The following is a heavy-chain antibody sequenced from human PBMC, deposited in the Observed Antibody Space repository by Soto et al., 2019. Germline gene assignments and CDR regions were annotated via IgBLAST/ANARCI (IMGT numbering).Heavy chain of an antibody. Sequence: PSETLSLTCTVSGASISGFYWSCIRKSAGKGLEWIVRIYATGTTDYNPSLKSRVMMSVDTSKKQFSLKLRSVTAADTAVYYCVRDGTKTLRDWFDPWGQG. D-gene: IGHD1-1*01. J-gene: IGHJ5*02. V-gene: IGHV4-4*07. CDR2: IYATGTT. CDR1: GASISGFY. CDR3: VRDGTKTLRDWFDP.